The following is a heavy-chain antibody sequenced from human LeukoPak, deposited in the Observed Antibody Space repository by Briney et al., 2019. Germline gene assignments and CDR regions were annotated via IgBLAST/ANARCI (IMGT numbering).Heavy chain of an antibody. D-gene: IGHD1-26*01. J-gene: IGHJ4*02. CDR3: ARIVGATQSRFWRFDY. CDR2: INHSGST. V-gene: IGHV4-34*01. CDR1: GVSISSYY. Sequence: SETLSLTCTVSGVSISSYYWSWIRQPPGKGLEWIGEINHSGSTNYNPSLKSRVTISVDTSKNQFSLKLSSVTAADTAAYYCARIVGATQSRFWRFDYWGQGTLVTVSS.